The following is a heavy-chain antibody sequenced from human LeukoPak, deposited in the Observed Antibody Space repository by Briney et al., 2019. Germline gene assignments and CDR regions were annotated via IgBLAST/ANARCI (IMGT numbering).Heavy chain of an antibody. J-gene: IGHJ5*02. CDR2: IYYSGST. V-gene: IGHV4-39*01. CDR1: GGSTSSSSYH. CDR3: ARGRDTIAARRATGFDP. Sequence: LETLSVTCTVSGGSTSSSSYHWGWIRQPPGKGLGWIGCIYYSGSTYDNPSLKSRFTIAVDTSKNQFSLKLSSVTAADTAVYYCARGRDTIAARRATGFDPWGQGTLVTVSS. D-gene: IGHD6-6*01.